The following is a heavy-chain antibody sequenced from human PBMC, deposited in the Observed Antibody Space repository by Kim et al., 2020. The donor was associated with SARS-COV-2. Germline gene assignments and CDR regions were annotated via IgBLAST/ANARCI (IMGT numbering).Heavy chain of an antibody. Sequence: GGSLRLSCAASGFTFDDYAMHWVRQAPGKGLEWVSGISWNSGSIGYADSVKGRFTISRDNAKNSLYLQMNSLRAEDTALYYCAKDINPGGMGAITMIYPTEGFEHWGQGTLVTVSS. V-gene: IGHV3-9*01. J-gene: IGHJ1*01. CDR3: AKDINPGGMGAITMIYPTEGFEH. CDR2: ISWNSGSI. CDR1: GFTFDDYA. D-gene: IGHD3-22*01.